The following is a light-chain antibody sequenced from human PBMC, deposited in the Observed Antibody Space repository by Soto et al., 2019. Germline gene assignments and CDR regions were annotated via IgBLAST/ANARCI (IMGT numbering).Light chain of an antibody. J-gene: IGLJ1*01. CDR3: DSYTSGSSYV. Sequence: QSALTQPASVSGTPVQSITISCTGTSSDVGGYNYVSWYQQHPGKAPKLVIYDVSYRPSGVSDRFSGSKSGYTASLTISGLQSEDEADYYCDSYTSGSSYVFGTGTKLTVL. CDR1: SSDVGGYNY. CDR2: DVS. V-gene: IGLV2-14*01.